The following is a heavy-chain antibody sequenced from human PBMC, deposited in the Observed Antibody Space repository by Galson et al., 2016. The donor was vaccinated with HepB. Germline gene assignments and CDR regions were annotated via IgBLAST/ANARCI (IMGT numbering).Heavy chain of an antibody. CDR1: RGSISSSTYY. CDR2: ISYSGST. J-gene: IGHJ4*02. D-gene: IGHD3-3*01. Sequence: SETLSLTCTVSRGSISSSTYYWGWIRQPPGKGLEWIGSISYSGSTYYNPSLKSRVTISVDTSKNQFSLKLSSVTAADTAVHYCARHNFKEARTTRYYDFWSGDWYYLDHWGQGTLVTVSS. V-gene: IGHV4-39*01. CDR3: ARHNFKEARTTRYYDFWSGDWYYLDH.